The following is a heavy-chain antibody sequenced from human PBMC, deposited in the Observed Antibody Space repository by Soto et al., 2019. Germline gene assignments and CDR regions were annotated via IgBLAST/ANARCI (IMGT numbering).Heavy chain of an antibody. D-gene: IGHD2-15*01. CDR3: VHYVVTGWYFDL. J-gene: IGHJ2*01. CDR2: IYSGGST. V-gene: IGHV3-53*04. CDR1: GFIVSSNY. Sequence: VQLVESGGGLVQPGGSLRLSCAASGFIVSSNYMSWVRQAPGKGLEWVSVIYSGGSTYYAESVKGRFTISRHNSKNTLYLQMNILSDEDTAVYYCVHYVVTGWYFDLWCRGTLVTVS.